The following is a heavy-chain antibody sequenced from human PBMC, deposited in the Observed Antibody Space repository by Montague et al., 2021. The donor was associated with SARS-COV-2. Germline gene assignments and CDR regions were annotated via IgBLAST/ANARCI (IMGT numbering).Heavy chain of an antibody. V-gene: IGHV4-4*09. CDR1: GGSLGHSY. D-gene: IGHD3-10*01. Sequence: SETLSLTCSVSGGSLGHSYWTWIRQAPERGLEWIGYIYHTGTTKYNPALQSRLTISVDTAKNQFFLSLTSVTAADTAVYYCARVSSTALRGVIKTSGYYALDVWGPGTTVRVSS. J-gene: IGHJ6*02. CDR2: IYHTGTT. CDR3: ARVSSTALRGVIKTSGYYALDV.